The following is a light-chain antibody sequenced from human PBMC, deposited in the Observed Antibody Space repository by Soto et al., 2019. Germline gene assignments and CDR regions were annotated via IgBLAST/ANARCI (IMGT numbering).Light chain of an antibody. J-gene: IGKJ1*01. CDR2: AAS. Sequence: AIRMTQSPSSFSASTGDRVTITCRASQGISSYLAWYQQKPGKAPKLLIYAASTLQSGVPSRFSGSGSGTDFTLTISCLQSEGFATSYCQQYYSYPQTVGQGTKVEIK. CDR3: QQYYSYPQT. CDR1: QGISSY. V-gene: IGKV1-8*01.